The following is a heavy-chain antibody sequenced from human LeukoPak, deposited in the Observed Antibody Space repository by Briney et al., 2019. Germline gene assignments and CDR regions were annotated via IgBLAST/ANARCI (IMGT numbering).Heavy chain of an antibody. CDR3: ARGYDILTGYLEYFQH. Sequence: GGSLRLSCAASGFTFSSYAMHWVRQAPGKGLERVAVISYDGSNKYYADSVKGRFTISRDNSKNTLYLQMNSLRAEDTAVYYCARGYDILTGYLEYFQHWGQGTLVTVSS. CDR2: ISYDGSNK. D-gene: IGHD3-9*01. CDR1: GFTFSSYA. J-gene: IGHJ1*01. V-gene: IGHV3-30-3*01.